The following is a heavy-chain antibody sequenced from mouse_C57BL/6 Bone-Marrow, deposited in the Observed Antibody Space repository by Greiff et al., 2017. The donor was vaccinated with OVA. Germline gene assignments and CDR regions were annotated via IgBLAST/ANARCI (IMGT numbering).Heavy chain of an antibody. D-gene: IGHD1-1*01. Sequence: EVKLVESGGGLVKPGGSLKLSCAASGFTFSSYAMSWVRQTPEKRLEWVATISDGGSYTYYPDNVKGRFTISRDNAKNNRYLQMSHLKSEDTATYYCARDRGITTVVEYYFDYWGQGTTLTVSS. CDR3: ARDRGITTVVEYYFDY. J-gene: IGHJ2*01. V-gene: IGHV5-4*01. CDR2: ISDGGSYT. CDR1: GFTFSSYA.